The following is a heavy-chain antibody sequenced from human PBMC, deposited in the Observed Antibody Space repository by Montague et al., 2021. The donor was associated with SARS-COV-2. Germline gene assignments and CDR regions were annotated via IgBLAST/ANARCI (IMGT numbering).Heavy chain of an antibody. J-gene: IGHJ4*02. D-gene: IGHD3-9*01. Sequence: SETLSLTCTVSGGSISSSSYYWGWIRQPPGKGLEWIGSIYYSGSTYHXXXLKSRVTISVDTSKYQFSLKLSSVTAADTAVYYCARAQGLSGYHSPTYYFNYWGQGTLVTVSS. V-gene: IGHV4-39*07. CDR1: GGSISSSSYY. CDR3: ARAQGLSGYHSPTYYFNY. CDR2: IYYSGST.